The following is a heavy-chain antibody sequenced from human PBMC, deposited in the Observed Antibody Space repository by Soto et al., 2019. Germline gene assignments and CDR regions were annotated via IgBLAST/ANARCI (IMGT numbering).Heavy chain of an antibody. D-gene: IGHD3-3*01. CDR1: GFTFSSYE. CDR2: ISSSGSTI. Sequence: EVQLVESGGGLVQPGGSLRLSCAASGFTFSSYEMNWVRQAPGKGLEWVSYISSSGSTIYYADSVKGRFTISRDNAKKSLYLQMNSLRAEDTAVYYCARRGTYYDFWSGYPPDQYYYYGMDVWGQGTTVTVSS. V-gene: IGHV3-48*03. CDR3: ARRGTYYDFWSGYPPDQYYYYGMDV. J-gene: IGHJ6*02.